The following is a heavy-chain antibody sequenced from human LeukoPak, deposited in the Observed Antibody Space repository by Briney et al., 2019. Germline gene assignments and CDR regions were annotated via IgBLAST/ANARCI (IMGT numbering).Heavy chain of an antibody. Sequence: PGGSLRLSCAASGFTFSSYSMNWVRQAPGKGLEWVSSISSSSSYIYYADPVKGRFTISRDNAKNSLYLQMNSLRAEDTAVYYCARDRDIHLFDPWGQGTLVTVSS. CDR3: ARDRDIHLFDP. CDR1: GFTFSSYS. J-gene: IGHJ5*02. D-gene: IGHD2-15*01. V-gene: IGHV3-21*01. CDR2: ISSSSSYI.